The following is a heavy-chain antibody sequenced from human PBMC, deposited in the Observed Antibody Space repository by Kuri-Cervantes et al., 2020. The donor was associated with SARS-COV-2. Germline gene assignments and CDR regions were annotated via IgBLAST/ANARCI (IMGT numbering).Heavy chain of an antibody. V-gene: IGHV3-23*01. D-gene: IGHD5-24*01. CDR2: ISGSDDVT. CDR3: AKRDAYSQGSYFDY. J-gene: IGHJ4*01. CDR1: GFTFSNYA. Sequence: GESLKISCAASGFTFSNYAMTWVRQAPGKGLEWVSTISGSDDVTHLADFVKGRFTVSRDNSRNTLYLEMSSLRVEDTAVYYCAKRDAYSQGSYFDYWGHGTLVTVSS.